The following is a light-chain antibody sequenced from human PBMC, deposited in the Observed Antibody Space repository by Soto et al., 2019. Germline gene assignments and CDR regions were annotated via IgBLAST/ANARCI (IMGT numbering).Light chain of an antibody. CDR2: GAS. V-gene: IGKV3-20*01. Sequence: EIMLTQSPGTLSLCPGERATLSCRASQSVSSNYLAWYQQKPGQAPRLLIYGASSRATGIPDRFSGSGSGTDFTLTISRLEPEDFAVYYCQQYGSSPRTFGPWTKVDIK. J-gene: IGKJ3*01. CDR3: QQYGSSPRT. CDR1: QSVSSNY.